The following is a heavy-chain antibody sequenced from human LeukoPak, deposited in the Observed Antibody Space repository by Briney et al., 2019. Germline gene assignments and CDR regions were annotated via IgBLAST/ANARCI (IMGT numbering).Heavy chain of an antibody. J-gene: IGHJ3*02. CDR3: ARGGVVVQDAFDI. Sequence: PSETLSLTCTVSGGSIRSYYWIWIRQPPGKGLEWIGYMYYTGSTNDNPSLKSRLTISVNTSKNQFSLKLTSVTAADTAMYYCARGGVVVQDAFDIWGQGTMVTVSS. D-gene: IGHD1-1*01. CDR1: GGSIRSYY. CDR2: MYYTGST. V-gene: IGHV4-59*08.